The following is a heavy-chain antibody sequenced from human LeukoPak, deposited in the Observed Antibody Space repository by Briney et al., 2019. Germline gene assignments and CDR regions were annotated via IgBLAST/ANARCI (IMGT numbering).Heavy chain of an antibody. CDR3: ARDSGDFWSGHHPYYFDY. D-gene: IGHD3-3*01. CDR2: ISSSSSTI. V-gene: IGHV3-48*01. Sequence: GGSLRLPCAASGFTFNTYSMNWVRQAPGKGLEWVSYISSSSSTIYYADSVKGRFTISRDNAKNSLYLQMNSLRAEDTAVYYCARDSGDFWSGHHPYYFDYWGQGTLVTVSS. CDR1: GFTFNTYS. J-gene: IGHJ4*02.